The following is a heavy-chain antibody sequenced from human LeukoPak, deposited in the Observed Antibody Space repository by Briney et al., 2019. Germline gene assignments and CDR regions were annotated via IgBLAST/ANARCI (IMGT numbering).Heavy chain of an antibody. Sequence: GESLKISCQGTGYMFSNYWLAWVRHMPGKELEWMGIIYPGDSDTRYSPSFQGQITLSAYQSTNPAFPQWTSRRASDPAMYYCASHSFMNDYNSPFDPWGQGILVTVSS. CDR3: ASHSFMNDYNSPFDP. CDR2: IYPGDSDT. J-gene: IGHJ5*02. V-gene: IGHV5-51*01. D-gene: IGHD5-24*01. CDR1: GYMFSNYW.